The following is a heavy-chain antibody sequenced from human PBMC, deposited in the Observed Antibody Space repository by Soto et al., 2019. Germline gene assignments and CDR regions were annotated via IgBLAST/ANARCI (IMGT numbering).Heavy chain of an antibody. CDR2: INHSGST. CDR1: NGSFSVYY. CDR3: ARDSTRRGACDI. D-gene: IGHD2-2*01. Sequence: SETLSLTCAIYNGSFSVYYWTWIRQSPGKGLEWIGEINHSGSTNYNPSLKSRVTMSVDTSKNQFSLKLDSVTAADTAMYYCARDSTRRGACDIWGQGTMVTVSS. V-gene: IGHV4-34*01. J-gene: IGHJ3*02.